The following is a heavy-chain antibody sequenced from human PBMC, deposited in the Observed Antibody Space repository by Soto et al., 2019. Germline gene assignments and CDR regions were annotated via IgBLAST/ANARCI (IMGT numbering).Heavy chain of an antibody. D-gene: IGHD6-6*01. CDR3: ARVIAARRRGAFDI. Sequence: PSETLSLTCIVSGGSISSYYWTWIRQSPGKGLEWIGYIHHSGTTNYNPALKSRVTISVDTSKNQFSLKLRSVTAADTAVYYCARVIAARRRGAFDIWGQGTMVTVS. CDR2: IHHSGTT. J-gene: IGHJ3*02. CDR1: GGSISSYY. V-gene: IGHV4-59*01.